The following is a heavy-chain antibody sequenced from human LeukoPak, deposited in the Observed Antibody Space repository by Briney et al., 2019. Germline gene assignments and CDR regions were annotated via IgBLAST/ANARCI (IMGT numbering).Heavy chain of an antibody. CDR3: TRGYDTSACLFDY. J-gene: IGHJ4*02. CDR1: GFTFGDYG. CDR2: IRSKAYGGTT. Sequence: GGSLRLSCTTSGFTFGDYGMTWFRQAPGKGLEWVGHIRSKAYGGTTEYAASVRRRFTVSRDDSKSVAYLQMSSLTTEDTAVYTCTRGYDTSACLFDYWGQGTLVTVSS. D-gene: IGHD3-22*01. V-gene: IGHV3-49*03.